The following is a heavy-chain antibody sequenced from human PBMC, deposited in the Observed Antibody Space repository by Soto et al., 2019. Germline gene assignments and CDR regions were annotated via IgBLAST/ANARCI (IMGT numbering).Heavy chain of an antibody. CDR1: GGTFSSYA. CDR3: ARHEQFYYTYYGMDV. CDR2: IIPIFGTA. Sequence: ASVKVSCKASGGTFSSYAISWVRQAPGQGLEWMGGIIPIFGTANYAQKFQGRVTITADKSTSTAYMELSSLRSEDTAVDYCARHEQFYYTYYGMDVWGQGTTVTVS. J-gene: IGHJ6*02. V-gene: IGHV1-69*06.